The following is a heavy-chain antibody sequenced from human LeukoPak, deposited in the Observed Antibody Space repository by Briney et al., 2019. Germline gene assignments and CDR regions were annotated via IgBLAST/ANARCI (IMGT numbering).Heavy chain of an antibody. J-gene: IGHJ3*02. CDR2: INPNSGGT. CDR3: ARDRRRGYYDILFGAPQDAFDI. V-gene: IGHV1-2*02. CDR1: GYTFTGYY. Sequence: GASVKVSCKASGYTFTGYYMHWVRQAPGQGLEWMGWINPNSGGTNYAQKFQGRVTMIRDTSISTAYMELSRLRSDDTAVYYCARDRRRGYYDILFGAPQDAFDIWGQGTMVTVSS. D-gene: IGHD3-9*01.